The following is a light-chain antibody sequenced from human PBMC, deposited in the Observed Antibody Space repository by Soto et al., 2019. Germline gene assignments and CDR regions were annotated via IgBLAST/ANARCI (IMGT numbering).Light chain of an antibody. CDR1: SGHSSYV. Sequence: QSVLTQSPSASASLGASVKLTCTLSSGHSSYVIAWHQQQPEKGPRYLMKLNSDGSHTKGDGIPDRFSASSSGAERYLTISSLQSEDEADYYCQTWGTGIRVVFGGGTKLTVL. V-gene: IGLV4-69*01. J-gene: IGLJ2*01. CDR2: LNSDGSH. CDR3: QTWGTGIRVV.